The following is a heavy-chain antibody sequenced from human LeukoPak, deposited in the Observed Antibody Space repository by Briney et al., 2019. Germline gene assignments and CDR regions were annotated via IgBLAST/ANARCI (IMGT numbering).Heavy chain of an antibody. CDR2: IIGSGTEM. J-gene: IGHJ3*01. V-gene: IGHV3-21*06. CDR1: GFTFNSYS. Sequence: GGSLRLSCGGSGFTFNSYSMNWVRQAPGKGLEWVASIIGSGTEMFYADSLKGRFTISRDNSKNSLYLQMNNLRVEDTGVYYCAKVQSDIVGAVFFAFDVWSQGTMVSVSS. D-gene: IGHD1-26*01. CDR3: AKVQSDIVGAVFFAFDV.